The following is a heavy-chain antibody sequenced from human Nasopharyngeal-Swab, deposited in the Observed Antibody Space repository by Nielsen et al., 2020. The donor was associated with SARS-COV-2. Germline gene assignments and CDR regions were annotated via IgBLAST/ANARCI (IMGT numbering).Heavy chain of an antibody. CDR1: GYRFTNYW. D-gene: IGHD3-10*01. CDR2: IYPGDSDA. V-gene: IGHV5-51*01. CDR3: ARLSSYLRLNYMDV. J-gene: IGHJ6*03. Sequence: GESLKISCKGSGYRFTNYWIAWVRQMPGKGLESMGIIYPGDSDARYSPSFQGQVTISVDKSINATYLQWSSLNASDTAMYYCARLSSYLRLNYMDVWGKGTTVSVSS.